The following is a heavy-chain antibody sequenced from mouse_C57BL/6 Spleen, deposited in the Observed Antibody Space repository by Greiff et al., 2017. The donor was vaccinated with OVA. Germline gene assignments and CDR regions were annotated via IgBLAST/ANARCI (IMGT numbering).Heavy chain of an antibody. V-gene: IGHV1-69*01. CDR2: IDPSDSYT. D-gene: IGHD3-2*02. CDR3: ARETAQATGFAY. J-gene: IGHJ3*01. CDR1: GYTFTSYW. Sequence: QVQLKQPGAELVMPGASVKLSCKASGYTFTSYWMHWVKQRPGQGLEWIGEIDPSDSYTNYNQKFKGKSTLTVDKSSSTAYIQLSSLTSEDSAVYYCARETAQATGFAYWGQGTLVTVSA.